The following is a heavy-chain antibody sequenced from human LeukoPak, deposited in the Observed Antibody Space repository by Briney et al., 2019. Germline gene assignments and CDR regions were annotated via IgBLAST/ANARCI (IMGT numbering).Heavy chain of an antibody. CDR3: ARDWKTNSFDY. CDR2: ISADGIDK. Sequence: GRSLRLSCSASGFPFSNYGMHWVRQAPGKGLEWVAVISADGIDKYYADSVKGRFTISRDNSKNTLYLQMSSLRPEDTAIYYCARDWKTNSFDYWGQGTLVTVSS. CDR1: GFPFSNYG. J-gene: IGHJ4*02. V-gene: IGHV3-30*03. D-gene: IGHD1-1*01.